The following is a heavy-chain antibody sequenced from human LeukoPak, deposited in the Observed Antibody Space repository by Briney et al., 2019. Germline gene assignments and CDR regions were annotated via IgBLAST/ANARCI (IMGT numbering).Heavy chain of an antibody. CDR3: ARGPRNDP. CDR2: VHPDTGYA. D-gene: IGHD1-14*01. Sequence: GASVKVSCKTSGYPFTTYEINWVRQAAGQGLEWMGWVHPDTGYADYAQKFQGRVTMTSDTSISTAYMELSSLRSDDTAVYLCARGPRNDPWGQGTLVTVSS. CDR1: GYPFTTYE. V-gene: IGHV1-8*01. J-gene: IGHJ5*02.